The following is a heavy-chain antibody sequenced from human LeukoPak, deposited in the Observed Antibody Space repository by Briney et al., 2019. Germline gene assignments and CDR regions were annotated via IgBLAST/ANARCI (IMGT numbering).Heavy chain of an antibody. V-gene: IGHV1-69*13. CDR2: IIPIFGTA. CDR1: GGTFSSYA. J-gene: IGHJ4*02. CDR3: AKDRNQYFDPNFDY. Sequence: SVKVSCKASGGTFSSYAISWVRQAPGQGLEWMGGIIPIFGTANYAQKFQGGVTITADESTSTAYMELSSLRAEDTAVYYCAKDRNQYFDPNFDYWGQGTLVTVSS. D-gene: IGHD3-9*01.